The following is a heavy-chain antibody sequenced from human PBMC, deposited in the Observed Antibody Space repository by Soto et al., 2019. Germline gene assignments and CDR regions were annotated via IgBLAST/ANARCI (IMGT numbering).Heavy chain of an antibody. Sequence: ASVKVSCKASGYTFTGYYMHWVRQAPGQGLEWMGWISAYNGNTNYAQKLQGRVTMTTDTSTSTAYMELRSLRSDDTAVYYCTIDSSGYGDAFDIWGQGTMVTVSS. D-gene: IGHD3-22*01. CDR1: GYTFTGYY. V-gene: IGHV1-18*04. CDR3: TIDSSGYGDAFDI. J-gene: IGHJ3*02. CDR2: ISAYNGNT.